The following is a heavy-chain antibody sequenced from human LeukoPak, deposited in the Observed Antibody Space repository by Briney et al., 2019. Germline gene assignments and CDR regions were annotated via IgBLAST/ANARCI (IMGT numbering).Heavy chain of an antibody. V-gene: IGHV3-30*18. CDR1: GFTFSSYG. Sequence: GGSLRLSSAASGFTFSSYGMHGVREAPGKGLEWVAVISYDGSNKYYADSVKGRFTISRDNSKNTLYLQMNSLRAEDTAVYYCAKDPPPIIAAAGKGYFDYWGQGTLVTVSS. J-gene: IGHJ4*02. D-gene: IGHD6-13*01. CDR2: ISYDGSNK. CDR3: AKDPPPIIAAAGKGYFDY.